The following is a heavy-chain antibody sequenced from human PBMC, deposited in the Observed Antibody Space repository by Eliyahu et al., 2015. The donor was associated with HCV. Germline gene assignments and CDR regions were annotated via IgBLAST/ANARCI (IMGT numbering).Heavy chain of an antibody. Sequence: EVQLVESGGDLVQPGGSLRLSCAASGFGFSTYWMSWIRQAPGKGLEWVANINQDGSETXYVDSVKGRFTISRDNARNSLHLQMNSLRAEDTAVYYCARQYMVRGVIDYFENWGQGTLVTVSS. CDR2: INQDGSET. D-gene: IGHD3-10*01. CDR3: ARQYMVRGVIDYFEN. V-gene: IGHV3-7*01. J-gene: IGHJ4*02. CDR1: GFGFSTYW.